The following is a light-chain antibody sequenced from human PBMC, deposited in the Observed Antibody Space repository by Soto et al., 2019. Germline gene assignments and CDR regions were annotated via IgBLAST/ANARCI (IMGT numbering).Light chain of an antibody. CDR2: GAS. J-gene: IGKJ1*01. CDR1: QNVGSN. V-gene: IGKV3-15*01. Sequence: EIVMTQSPATLSVSPGERATLSCRASQNVGSNFAWYQQKPGQAPRLLIYGASSRAAGIPVRFSGSGSGTEFTLTISSLQSEDFAVYYCLQYNDWPRGFGQGTRVEVK. CDR3: LQYNDWPRG.